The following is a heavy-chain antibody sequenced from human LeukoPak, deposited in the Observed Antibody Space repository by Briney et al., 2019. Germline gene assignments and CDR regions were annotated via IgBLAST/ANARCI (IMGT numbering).Heavy chain of an antibody. D-gene: IGHD3-10*01. Sequence: SETLSLTCTVSGGSIINYYWSWIRQPPGKGLEWIGYIFDSGSTNYSPSLKSRVTISVDTSKNQFSLKLSSVTAADTAVYYCARNPKRGYNWFDPWGQGTLVTVSS. CDR2: IFDSGST. V-gene: IGHV4-59*01. J-gene: IGHJ5*02. CDR1: GGSIINYY. CDR3: ARNPKRGYNWFDP.